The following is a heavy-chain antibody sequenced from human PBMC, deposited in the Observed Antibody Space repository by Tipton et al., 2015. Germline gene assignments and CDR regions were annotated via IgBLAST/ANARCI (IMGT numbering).Heavy chain of an antibody. CDR3: AKDMGSSWGFDY. J-gene: IGHJ4*02. CDR2: IGGTSGST. CDR1: GFPFSTHV. V-gene: IGHV3-23*01. D-gene: IGHD2-2*01. Sequence: SLRLSCAVSGFPFSTHVINWVRLAPGKGLEWDSAIGGTSGSTYYADSVRGRFIISGDKSSNTVYLHINSLRAEDSAVYYCAKDMGSSWGFDYWGQGTLVTVSS.